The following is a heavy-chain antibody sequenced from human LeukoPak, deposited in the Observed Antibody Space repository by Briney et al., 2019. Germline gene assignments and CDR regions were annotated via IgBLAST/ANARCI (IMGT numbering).Heavy chain of an antibody. Sequence: GGSLRLSCAASGFTFSSYAMSWVRQAPGKGLEWVSYISSSSSTIYYADSVKGRFTISRDNAKNSLYLQMNSLRAEDTAVYYCARKDSSGYRYPDYWGQGTLVTVSS. D-gene: IGHD3-22*01. CDR2: ISSSSSTI. J-gene: IGHJ4*02. CDR1: GFTFSSYA. V-gene: IGHV3-48*04. CDR3: ARKDSSGYRYPDY.